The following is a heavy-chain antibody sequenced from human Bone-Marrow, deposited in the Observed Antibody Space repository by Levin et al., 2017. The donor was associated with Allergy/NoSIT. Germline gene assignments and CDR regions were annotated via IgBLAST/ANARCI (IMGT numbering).Heavy chain of an antibody. CDR1: RDSISATNW. Sequence: SGGSLRLSCTASRDSISATNWWSWVRQPPGKGLEWIGEFNDGGDINYNPSLQSRLTISGDKSKNQFFLNLNSVTAADTAVYYCARNWEGGFDPWGQGILVAVSS. CDR2: FNDGGDI. V-gene: IGHV4-4*02. J-gene: IGHJ5*02. D-gene: IGHD1-26*01. CDR3: ARNWEGGFDP.